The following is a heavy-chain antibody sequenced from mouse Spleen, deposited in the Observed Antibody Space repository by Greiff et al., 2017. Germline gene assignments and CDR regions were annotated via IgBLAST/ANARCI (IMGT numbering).Heavy chain of an antibody. J-gene: IGHJ2*01. CDR3: ARHPIYYDYYFDY. Sequence: EVKVVESGGGLVKPGGSLKLSCAASGFAFSSYDMSWVRQTPEKRLEWVAYISSGGGSTYYPDTVKGRFTISRDNAKNTLYLQMSSLKSEDTAMYYCARHPIYYDYYFDYWGQGTTLTVSS. CDR2: ISSGGGST. CDR1: GFAFSSYD. V-gene: IGHV5-12-1*01. D-gene: IGHD2-4*01.